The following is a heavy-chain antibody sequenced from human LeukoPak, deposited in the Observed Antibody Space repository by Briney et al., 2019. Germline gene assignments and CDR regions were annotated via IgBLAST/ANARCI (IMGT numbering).Heavy chain of an antibody. CDR2: INQDGSEK. CDR1: GFTFSSYW. CDR3: ASRSSVAASGPG. J-gene: IGHJ4*02. Sequence: PGGSLRLSCAASGFTFSSYWMSWVRQAPGKGLEWVANINQDGSEKYYVDSVKGRFTISRDNAKNPLYLQMSSLRAEDTALYYCASRSSVAASGPGWGQGTLVTVSS. V-gene: IGHV3-7*01. D-gene: IGHD2-15*01.